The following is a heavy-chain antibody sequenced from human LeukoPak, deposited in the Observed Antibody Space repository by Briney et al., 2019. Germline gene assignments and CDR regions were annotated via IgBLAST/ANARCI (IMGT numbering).Heavy chain of an antibody. V-gene: IGHV1-69*06. CDR1: GGTFSSYA. J-gene: IGHJ6*04. CDR2: IIPIFGTA. CDR3: ARGDSGSSHMDV. Sequence: ASVKVSCKASGGTFSSYAISWVRQAPGQGLEWMGGIIPIFGTANYAQKFQRRVTITADKSTSTAYMELSSLRSEDTAVYYCARGDSGSSHMDVWGKGTTVTVSS. D-gene: IGHD3-10*01.